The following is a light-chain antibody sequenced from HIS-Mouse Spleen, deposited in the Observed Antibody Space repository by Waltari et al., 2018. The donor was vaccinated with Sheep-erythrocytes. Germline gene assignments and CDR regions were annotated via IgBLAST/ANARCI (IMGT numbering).Light chain of an antibody. CDR3: QAWDSSTVV. CDR1: KLGAKY. V-gene: IGLV3-1*01. J-gene: IGLJ2*01. Sequence: SYELTPPPSVSVSPGQTASIPCPGDKLGAKYACWYQQKPGQSPVLVIYQDSKRPSGIPERFSGSNSGNTATLTISGTQAMDEADYYCQAWDSSTVVFGGGTKLTVL. CDR2: QDS.